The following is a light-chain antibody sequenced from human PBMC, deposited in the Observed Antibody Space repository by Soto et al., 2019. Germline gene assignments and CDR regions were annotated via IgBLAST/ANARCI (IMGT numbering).Light chain of an antibody. CDR3: SSYEGSHAWV. CDR2: DVY. V-gene: IGLV2-11*01. CDR1: TSDV. J-gene: IGLJ3*02. Sequence: QSALTQPRSVSGSPGQSVTISCTGTTSDVSWYQHHPGKAPKLMIYDVYKRPSGVPDRFSGSKSGNTASLTISVLQAEDEADYYCSSYEGSHAWVFGGGTKLTVL.